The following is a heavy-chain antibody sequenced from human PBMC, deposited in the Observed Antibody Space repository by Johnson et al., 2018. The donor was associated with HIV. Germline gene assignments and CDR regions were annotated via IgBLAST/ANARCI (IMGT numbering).Heavy chain of an antibody. D-gene: IGHD1-26*01. CDR3: ARDHWDWVGATDAFDI. CDR1: GFTVSSNY. V-gene: IGHV3-53*01. Sequence: MQLVESGGGVVQPGGSLRLSCAASGFTVSSNYMSWVRQAPGKGLEWVSVIYSGGSTYYADSVKGRFTISRDNSKNTLYLQMNSLRAEDTAVYYCARDHWDWVGATDAFDIWGQGTMVTVSS. CDR2: IYSGGST. J-gene: IGHJ3*02.